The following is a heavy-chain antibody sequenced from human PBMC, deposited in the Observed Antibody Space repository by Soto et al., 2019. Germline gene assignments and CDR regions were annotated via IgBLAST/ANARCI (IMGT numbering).Heavy chain of an antibody. J-gene: IGHJ6*02. D-gene: IGHD3-22*01. CDR2: IRSKANSYAT. Sequence: GGSLRLSCAASGFTFSGSAMHWVRQASGKGLEWVGRIRSKANSYATAYAASVKGRITISRDDSKNTAYLQMNSLKTEDTAVYYCTRHEVPGYYYDSSGYYPPRFRYYYGMDVWGQGTTVTVSS. CDR1: GFTFSGSA. V-gene: IGHV3-73*01. CDR3: TRHEVPGYYYDSSGYYPPRFRYYYGMDV.